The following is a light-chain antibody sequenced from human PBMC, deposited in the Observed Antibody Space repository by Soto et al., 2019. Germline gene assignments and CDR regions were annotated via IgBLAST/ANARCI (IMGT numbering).Light chain of an antibody. CDR1: QSISNY. Sequence: DLQMTQSPSSLSASVGDRVTITCRASQSISNYLNWYQQKPGKAPKLLIYTASSLKSGVPSRFSGSRSGTDFTLTISSLQPEDFATYFCQHSYSLPPTFGGGTKVEIK. J-gene: IGKJ4*01. V-gene: IGKV1-39*01. CDR2: TAS. CDR3: QHSYSLPPT.